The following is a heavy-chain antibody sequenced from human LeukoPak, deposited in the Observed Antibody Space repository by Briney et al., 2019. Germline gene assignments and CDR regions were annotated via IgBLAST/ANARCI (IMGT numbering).Heavy chain of an antibody. CDR1: GGSFSGYY. Sequence: SETLSLTCAVYGGSFSGYYWSWIRQPPGKGLEWIGEINHSGSTNYNPSLKSRVTISVDTSKNQFSLKLSSVTAADTAVYYCARDYIRQASRYYYYGMDVWGQGTTVTVSS. V-gene: IGHV4-34*01. D-gene: IGHD3-10*01. CDR2: INHSGST. J-gene: IGHJ6*02. CDR3: ARDYIRQASRYYYYGMDV.